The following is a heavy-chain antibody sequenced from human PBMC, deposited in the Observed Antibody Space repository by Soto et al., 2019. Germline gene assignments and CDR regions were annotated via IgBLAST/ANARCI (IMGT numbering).Heavy chain of an antibody. CDR1: GFTFSSYA. V-gene: IGHV3-23*01. Sequence: EVQLLESGGGLVQPGGSLRLSCAASGFTFSSYAMSWVRQAPGKGLEWVSAISGSGGSTYYADSVKGRFTISRDNSKNTLNLQLISLRAEDTAAYYCAKGIGTTVTPLYYYYMAVWGKGTTVTVS. J-gene: IGHJ6*03. CDR2: ISGSGGST. CDR3: AKGIGTTVTPLYYYYMAV. D-gene: IGHD4-17*01.